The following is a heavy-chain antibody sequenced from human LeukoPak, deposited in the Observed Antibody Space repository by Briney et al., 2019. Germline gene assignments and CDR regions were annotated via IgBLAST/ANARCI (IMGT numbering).Heavy chain of an antibody. J-gene: IGHJ3*01. D-gene: IGHD5-12*01. CDR2: INNDGTDT. CDR3: ARGGFSHGFDV. V-gene: IGHV3-74*01. CDR1: GFTFRSVW. Sequence: GGSLRLSCAASGFTFRSVWIHWVRQAPGKGLVWVGRINNDGTDTIYADSVKGRFTVSRDNAKNTLYLQMNSLRVEDTAVYFCARGGFSHGFDVWGQGTVVTFSS.